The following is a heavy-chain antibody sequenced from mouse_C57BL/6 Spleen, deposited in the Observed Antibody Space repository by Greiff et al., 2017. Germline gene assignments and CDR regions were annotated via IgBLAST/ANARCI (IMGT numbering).Heavy chain of an antibody. V-gene: IGHV7-1*01. CDR1: GFTFSDFY. CDR2: SRNKANDYTT. J-gene: IGHJ4*01. CDR3: ARDAGDYDLGISAMDY. Sequence: EVMLVESGGGLVQSGRSLRLSCATSGFTFSDFYMEWVRQAPGKGLEWIAASRNKANDYTTEYSASVKGRFIVSRDTSQSILYLQMNALRAEDTAIYYGARDAGDYDLGISAMDYWGQGTSVTVSS. D-gene: IGHD2-4*01.